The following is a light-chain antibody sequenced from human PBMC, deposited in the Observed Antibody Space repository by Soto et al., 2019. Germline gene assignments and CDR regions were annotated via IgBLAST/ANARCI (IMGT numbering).Light chain of an antibody. CDR2: EVS. V-gene: IGLV2-23*02. CDR3: CSSAGTNYV. CDR1: SSDVGNYNL. J-gene: IGLJ1*01. Sequence: QSVLTQPASVSGSPGQSITISCTGPSSDVGNYNLVSWYQHHPGKAPKLMIYEVSKRPSGVSKRFSGSKSGDTASLTISGLQAEDEADYYCCSSAGTNYVFGTGTRSPS.